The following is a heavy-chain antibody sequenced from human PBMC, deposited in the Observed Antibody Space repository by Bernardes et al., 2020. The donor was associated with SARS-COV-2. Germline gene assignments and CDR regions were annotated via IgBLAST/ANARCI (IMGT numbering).Heavy chain of an antibody. CDR1: DGSISNSYYY. CDR2: IYYSGST. Sequence: SETLSLTCTVSDGSISNSYYYWGWIRQPPGKGLEWIGTIYYSGSTYYSPSLRSRVSISVDTSKSQFSLKLSSVTAADTAVYYCASFTISSAYWGQGALVTVSS. V-gene: IGHV4-39*01. J-gene: IGHJ4*02. CDR3: ASFTISSAY.